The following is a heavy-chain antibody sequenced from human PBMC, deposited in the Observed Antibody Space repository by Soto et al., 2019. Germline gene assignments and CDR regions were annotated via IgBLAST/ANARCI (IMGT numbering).Heavy chain of an antibody. CDR2: IDPSDSYT. CDR3: ARPRQQLVPEDAFEI. CDR1: GYSFTSYW. J-gene: IGHJ3*02. D-gene: IGHD6-13*01. Sequence: EVQLVQSGAEVKKPGESLRISCKGSGYSFTSYWISWVRQMPGKGLEWMGRIDPSDSYTNYSPSFQGHVTISADKSISTTYLQWSSLKASDTAMYYCARPRQQLVPEDAFEIWGQGTMVTVSS. V-gene: IGHV5-10-1*01.